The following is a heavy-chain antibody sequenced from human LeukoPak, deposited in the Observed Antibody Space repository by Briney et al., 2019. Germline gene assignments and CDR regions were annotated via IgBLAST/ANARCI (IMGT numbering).Heavy chain of an antibody. CDR1: GFTFSNYW. CDR2: IKQDGSEK. V-gene: IGHV3-7*01. CDR3: ARQPGPPDYFDY. Sequence: GGSLRLSCVASGFTFSNYWMSWVRQAPGKGLEWVANIKQDGSEKYYVDSVKGRFTISRDNAKNSLYLQMNSLRAADTAVYYCARQPGPPDYFDYWGQGTLVTVSS. J-gene: IGHJ4*02.